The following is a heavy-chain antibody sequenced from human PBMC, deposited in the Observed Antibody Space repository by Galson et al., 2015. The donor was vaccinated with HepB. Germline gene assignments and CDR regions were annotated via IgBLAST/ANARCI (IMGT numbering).Heavy chain of an antibody. CDR2: ISAYDGST. J-gene: IGHJ5*02. CDR3: ARGGFVAVVTATLNNWFDP. Sequence: SVKLSCKASGYTFYTYSIAWVRQAPGEGLEWMGWISAYDGSTNYAQRFQGRVTMTTETSTTTAYMELRSLRSDDTAVYYCARGGFVAVVTATLNNWFDPWGQGTLVTVSS. CDR1: GYTFYTYS. D-gene: IGHD2-15*01. V-gene: IGHV1-18*01.